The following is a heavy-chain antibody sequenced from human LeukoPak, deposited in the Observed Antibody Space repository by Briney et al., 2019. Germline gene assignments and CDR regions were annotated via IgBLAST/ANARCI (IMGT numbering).Heavy chain of an antibody. CDR1: GFTVSNKY. CDR2: IYSDGRT. CDR3: ARGLFLSGYLDAFDI. V-gene: IGHV3-53*01. J-gene: IGHJ3*02. Sequence: GGSLRLSCAASGFTVSNKYMTWVRQAPGKGLEWVSLIYSDGRTYYADSVKGRCTISRDGSKNTLYLQMNSLRVEDTAVYYCARGLFLSGYLDAFDIWGQGTVVTVSS. D-gene: IGHD3-22*01.